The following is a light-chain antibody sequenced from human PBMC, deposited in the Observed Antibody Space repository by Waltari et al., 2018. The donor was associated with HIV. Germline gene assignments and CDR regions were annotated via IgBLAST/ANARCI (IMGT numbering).Light chain of an antibody. CDR2: RNN. V-gene: IGLV1-47*01. CDR3: AAWDDSLSGGV. CDR1: SSTIGSKY. J-gene: IGLJ3*02. Sequence: QSVLTQQPSASGTPAQRVTLSCSGSSSTIGSKYVYWSRHLPGTAPKLLIYRNNQRPSGVPDRFSGSKSGTSASLAISGLRSEDEADYYCAAWDDSLSGGVFGGGTKLTVL.